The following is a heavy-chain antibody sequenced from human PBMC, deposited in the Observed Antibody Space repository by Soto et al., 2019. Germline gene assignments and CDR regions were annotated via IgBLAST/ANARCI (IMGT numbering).Heavy chain of an antibody. CDR1: GYTFTSYA. V-gene: IGHV1-3*01. CDR2: INAGNGNT. CDR3: ASAVVVAATRYWFEP. Sequence: GASVKVSCKASGYTFTSYAMHWVRQAPGQRLEWMGWINAGNGNTKYSQKFQGRVTITRDTSASTAYMELSSLRSEDTAVYYCASAVVVAATRYWFEPWGQGTLVTVSS. D-gene: IGHD2-15*01. J-gene: IGHJ5*02.